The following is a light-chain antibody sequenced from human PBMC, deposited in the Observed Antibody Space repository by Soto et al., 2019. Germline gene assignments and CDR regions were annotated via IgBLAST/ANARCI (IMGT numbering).Light chain of an antibody. CDR1: QSVSSNH. CDR2: GAS. Sequence: EIVLTQSPGTLSLFPGERATLSCRASQSVSSNHLAWYQQKPGQAPRLLIYGASSRATGIPDRFSGSGSGTDFTLTISRLEPEDFAVYYCQQYGSSPFTFGGGTRLEIK. CDR3: QQYGSSPFT. J-gene: IGKJ5*01. V-gene: IGKV3-20*01.